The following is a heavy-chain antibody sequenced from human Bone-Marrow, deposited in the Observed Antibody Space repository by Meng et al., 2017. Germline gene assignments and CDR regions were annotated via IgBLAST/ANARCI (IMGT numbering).Heavy chain of an antibody. CDR2: ISYDGSNK. V-gene: IGHV3-30*04. D-gene: IGHD5-24*01. J-gene: IGHJ6*02. CDR3: AKDIGRRDGYNYYYGMDV. Sequence: GESLKISCAASGFTFSSYAMHWVRQAPGKGLEWVAVISYDGSNKYYADSVKGRFTISRDNSKNTLYLQMNSLRAEDTAVYYCAKDIGRRDGYNYYYGMDVWGQGTTVTVSS. CDR1: GFTFSSYA.